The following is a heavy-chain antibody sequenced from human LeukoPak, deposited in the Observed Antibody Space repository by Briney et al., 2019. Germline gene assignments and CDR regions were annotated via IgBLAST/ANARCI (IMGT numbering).Heavy chain of an antibody. J-gene: IGHJ4*02. CDR2: TYYSGST. Sequence: SETLSLTCTVSGGSISSHYWNWFRQPPGKGLEWIGYTYYSGSTNYNPSLKSRVTISVDKSKNQFSLKLSSVTAADTAVYYCATDSSGWYHFFDYWGQGTPVTVSS. D-gene: IGHD6-19*01. V-gene: IGHV4-59*11. CDR1: GGSISSHY. CDR3: ATDSSGWYHFFDY.